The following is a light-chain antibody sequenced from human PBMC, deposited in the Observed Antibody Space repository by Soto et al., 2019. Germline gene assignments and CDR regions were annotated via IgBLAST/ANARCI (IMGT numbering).Light chain of an antibody. J-gene: IGKJ1*01. CDR1: QNINNY. CDR3: QQSYSPPWT. V-gene: IGKV1-39*01. Sequence: DIQMTQSPSSLSASVGDRVTITCRASQNINNYLNWYQQRPGKAPKLLISASSSAQSGVPSRIRGSRSGTDFTLTISSLQPEDFTTYYCQQSYSPPWTFGQGTKVEVK. CDR2: ASS.